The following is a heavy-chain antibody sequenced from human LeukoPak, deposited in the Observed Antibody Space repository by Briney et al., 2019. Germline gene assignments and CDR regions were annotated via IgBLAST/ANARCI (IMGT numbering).Heavy chain of an antibody. CDR3: AKCGVDYDFWSGYPDY. CDR1: GFSFSNYA. D-gene: IGHD3-3*01. Sequence: GGSLRLSCAASGFSFSNYAMSWVRQAPGKGLEWVSAISGSGDNTYYADSVKGRFTISRDNSKNTLYLQMNSLRAEDTAVYYCAKCGVDYDFWSGYPDYWGQGTLVTVSS. CDR2: ISGSGDNT. V-gene: IGHV3-23*01. J-gene: IGHJ4*02.